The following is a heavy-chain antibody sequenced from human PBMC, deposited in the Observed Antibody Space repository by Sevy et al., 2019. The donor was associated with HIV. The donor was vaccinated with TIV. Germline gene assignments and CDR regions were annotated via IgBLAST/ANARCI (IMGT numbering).Heavy chain of an antibody. Sequence: HSETVSLTCNVSGDSISSYFWSWFRQPPGKGLAWIGYIYYSGSSEYNPYLRSRVTISIDTSKKYLSMKLTSVTAADTAVYYCARDSALVPRALVYWGQGTMVIVSS. J-gene: IGHJ4*02. CDR3: ARDSALVPRALVY. CDR1: GDSISSYF. CDR2: IYYSGSS. V-gene: IGHV4-59*01. D-gene: IGHD3-10*01.